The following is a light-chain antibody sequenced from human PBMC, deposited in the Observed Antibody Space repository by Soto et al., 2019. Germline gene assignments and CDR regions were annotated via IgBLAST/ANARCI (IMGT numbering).Light chain of an antibody. CDR2: DVN. CDR3: CSYAGTYTWV. V-gene: IGLV2-11*01. J-gene: IGLJ7*01. Sequence: QSVLTQPRSVSGSPGKSVTISCTGTSSDVGGYNYVSWYQQHPGRAPKLIIYDVNRRPSGVPDRFSGSKSGNTASLTISGLQAEDEADYSCCSYAGTYTWVFGGGTQLTVL. CDR1: SSDVGGYNY.